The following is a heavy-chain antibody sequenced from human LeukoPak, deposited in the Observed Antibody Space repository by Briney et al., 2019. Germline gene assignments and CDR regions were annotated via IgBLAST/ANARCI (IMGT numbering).Heavy chain of an antibody. D-gene: IGHD3-10*01. J-gene: IGHJ4*02. CDR2: IYSGGST. Sequence: GGSLRLSCAASGFTVSSNYMSWVRQAPGKGLEWVSVIYSGGSTYYADSVKGRFTISRDNSKNTLYLQMNSLRAEDTAVYYCARDPGGYPGEFSFDYWGQGTLVTVSS. CDR1: GFTVSSNY. V-gene: IGHV3-53*01. CDR3: ARDPGGYPGEFSFDY.